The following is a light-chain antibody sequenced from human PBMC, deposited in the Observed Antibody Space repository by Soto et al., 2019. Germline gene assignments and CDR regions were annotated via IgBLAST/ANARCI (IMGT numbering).Light chain of an antibody. J-gene: IGKJ1*01. CDR2: AAS. Sequence: DIQLTQSPSFLSASIGDRVTITCRASQGISSYLAWYQQKPGKAPNLLIYAASTLQSGVPSRFSGRGSGTEFTLTISSLQPEDSASYYCQELSSYSRTFGQGTKVEV. CDR1: QGISSY. CDR3: QELSSYSRT. V-gene: IGKV1-9*01.